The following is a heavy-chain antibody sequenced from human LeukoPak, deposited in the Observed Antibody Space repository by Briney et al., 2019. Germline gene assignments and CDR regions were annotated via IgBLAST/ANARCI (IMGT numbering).Heavy chain of an antibody. CDR1: GFTFSDYY. CDR3: AREGSSASGQDWYAVDI. Sequence: ASVKVSCKASGFTFSDYYVQWVRQVPGQGLEWVGWMYFNSGATRYAPKFQGRVTLTGDTSINTVYMELSSLGSDDTAMYYCAREGSSASGQDWYAVDIWGHEKMVTVSS. V-gene: IGHV1-2*02. D-gene: IGHD5-12*01. J-gene: IGHJ3*02. CDR2: MYFNSGAT.